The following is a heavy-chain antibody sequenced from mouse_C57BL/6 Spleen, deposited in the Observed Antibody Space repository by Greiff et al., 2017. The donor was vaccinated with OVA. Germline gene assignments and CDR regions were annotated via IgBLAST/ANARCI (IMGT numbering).Heavy chain of an antibody. CDR1: GYSITSGYY. V-gene: IGHV3-6*01. J-gene: IGHJ4*01. D-gene: IGHD6-5*01. CDR3: ASLSYYYAMDY. Sequence: EVQLVESGPGLVKPSQSLSLTCSVTGYSITSGYYWNWIRQFPGNKLEWMGYISYDGSNNYNPSLKNRISITRDTSKNQFFLKLNSVTTEDTATYYCASLSYYYAMDYWGQGTSVTVSS. CDR2: ISYDGSN.